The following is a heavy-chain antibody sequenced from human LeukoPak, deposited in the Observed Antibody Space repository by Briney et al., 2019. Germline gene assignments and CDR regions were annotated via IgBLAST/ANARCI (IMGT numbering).Heavy chain of an antibody. CDR3: ARLYRDVTTFDY. J-gene: IGHJ4*02. V-gene: IGHV3-7*01. CDR1: GFTFSRYW. D-gene: IGHD4-17*01. Sequence: PGGSLRLSCAASGFTFSRYWMSWVRQAPGKGLEWVANINQAGSEKYYVDSVKGRFTISRDNVQNSLYLQMNSLRAEDTAVYYCARLYRDVTTFDYWGQGTLVTVSS. CDR2: INQAGSEK.